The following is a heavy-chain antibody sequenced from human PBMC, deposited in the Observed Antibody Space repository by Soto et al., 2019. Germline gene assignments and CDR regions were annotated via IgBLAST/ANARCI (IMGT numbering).Heavy chain of an antibody. CDR2: INIDGSST. CDR1: VFTFSSYW. J-gene: IGHJ2*01. Sequence: GGSLRLSCAACVFTFSSYWMHWVRQAPGKWLVWFSRINIDGSSTXXADSVKGRXTISRYNSKNTXYLQRXSLRAEDTAVYYCARDSSGSWYFDLCGRGTLVTVSX. D-gene: IGHD3-22*01. CDR3: ARDSSGSWYFDL. V-gene: IGHV3-74*01.